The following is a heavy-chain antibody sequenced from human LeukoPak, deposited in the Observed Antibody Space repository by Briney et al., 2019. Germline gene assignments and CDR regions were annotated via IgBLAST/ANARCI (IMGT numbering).Heavy chain of an antibody. Sequence: PGGSLRLSCAASGFTFSSYTMNWVRQAPGKGLEWVSSISTGSTYIYYADAVRGRFPISRDNAKNSLYLQMNSLRAEDTAVYYCATGGLYSSGDYWGQGTLVTVSS. D-gene: IGHD6-19*01. CDR1: GFTFSSYT. CDR3: ATGGLYSSGDY. CDR2: ISTGSTYI. J-gene: IGHJ4*02. V-gene: IGHV3-21*01.